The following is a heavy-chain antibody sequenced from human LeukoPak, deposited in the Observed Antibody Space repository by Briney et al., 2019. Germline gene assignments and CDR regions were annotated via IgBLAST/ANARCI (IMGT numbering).Heavy chain of an antibody. Sequence: GGSLRLSCAASGFTFSSYTMSWVRQAPGKGLEWVSTITTSDGNTYYADSVKGRFAVSRGNSKNTLFLQMNSLRAEDTAVYYCAKDGGLWVSAHWGDSWGRGTLVTVSS. V-gene: IGHV3-23*01. CDR1: GFTFSSYT. D-gene: IGHD7-27*01. CDR3: AKDGGLWVSAHWGDS. CDR2: ITTSDGNT. J-gene: IGHJ4*02.